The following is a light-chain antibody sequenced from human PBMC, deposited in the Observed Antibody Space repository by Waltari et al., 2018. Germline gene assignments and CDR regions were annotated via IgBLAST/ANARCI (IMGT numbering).Light chain of an antibody. V-gene: IGKV3-20*01. CDR1: QATTGSL. J-gene: IGKJ4*02. CDR3: QQYDHSSVT. CDR2: CAS. Sequence: EMALTQSPGTLSLSPGGRATLSCRPSQATTGSLLTWYQLKPGQSPRLLIYCASIRATGVPVRFSGSGSGTDFTLTISRLEPEDFAVYYCQQYDHSSVTFGGGTKVEVK.